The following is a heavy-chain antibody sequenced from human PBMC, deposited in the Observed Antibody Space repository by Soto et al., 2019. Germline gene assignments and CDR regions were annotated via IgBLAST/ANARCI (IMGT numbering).Heavy chain of an antibody. Sequence: PGGSLRLSCAASGFTFSSYTMNWVRQAPGKGLEWVSLISGDGGSTYYADSVKGRFTISRDNSKNSLYLQMNSLRTEDTALYYCAKDQHYYDSSYYFDYWGQGTLVTVSS. CDR1: GFTFSSYT. CDR2: ISGDGGST. V-gene: IGHV3-43*02. D-gene: IGHD3-22*01. CDR3: AKDQHYYDSSYYFDY. J-gene: IGHJ4*02.